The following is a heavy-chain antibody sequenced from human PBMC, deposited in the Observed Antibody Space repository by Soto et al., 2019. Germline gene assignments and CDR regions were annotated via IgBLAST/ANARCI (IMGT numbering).Heavy chain of an antibody. J-gene: IGHJ1*01. V-gene: IGHV5-10-1*01. Sequence: GESQKISFKGSGYSFTSYWITWVRQMPGKGLEWMGRIDPSDSYTNYSPSFKDHVTISADKSISTAYLQWSSLKASDTAMYYCASGYCSGGSCYGYFQHWGQGTLVTVSS. CDR2: IDPSDSYT. CDR1: GYSFTSYW. D-gene: IGHD2-15*01. CDR3: ASGYCSGGSCYGYFQH.